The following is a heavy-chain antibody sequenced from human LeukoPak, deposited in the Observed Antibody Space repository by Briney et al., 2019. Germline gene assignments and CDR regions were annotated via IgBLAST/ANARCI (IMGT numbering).Heavy chain of an antibody. D-gene: IGHD3-16*02. CDR1: GVTFSSYG. V-gene: IGHV3-23*01. CDR2: ISGSGGST. Sequence: GGSLRLSCVASGVTFSSYGMHWVRQAPGKGLEWVSAISGSGGSTYYADSVKGRFTISRDNSKNTLYLQMNSLRAEDTAVYYCAKGHNDYVWGSYRNYFDYWGQGTLVTVSS. CDR3: AKGHNDYVWGSYRNYFDY. J-gene: IGHJ4*02.